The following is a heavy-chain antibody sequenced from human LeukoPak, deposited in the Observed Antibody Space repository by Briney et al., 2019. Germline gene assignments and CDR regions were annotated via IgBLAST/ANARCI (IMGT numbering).Heavy chain of an antibody. J-gene: IGHJ4*02. D-gene: IGHD6-19*01. V-gene: IGHV3-48*03. CDR2: IIVSGSTM. Sequence: GGSLRLSCVASGFTFSTYEMIWVRQALGKGLEWVACIIVSGSTMYYADSVKGRFTISRDNAKNSLYLQMNSLRAEDTAIYYCARVGYTSGWYYFDYWGQGTLVTVSS. CDR3: ARVGYTSGWYYFDY. CDR1: GFTFSTYE.